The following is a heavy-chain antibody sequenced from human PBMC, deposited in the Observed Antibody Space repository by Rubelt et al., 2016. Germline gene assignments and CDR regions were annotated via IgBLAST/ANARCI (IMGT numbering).Heavy chain of an antibody. J-gene: IGHJ5*02. CDR3: ARADYYDSSGYHNWFDP. Sequence: QVQLQESGPGLVKPSQTLSLTCTVSGGSISSGGYYWSWIRQHPGKGLEWIGYIYYSGSTYYNPSLKSRVTISVDTFKNQFSLKLSSVTAADTAVYYCARADYYDSSGYHNWFDPWGQGTLVTVSS. CDR2: IYYSGST. D-gene: IGHD3-22*01. V-gene: IGHV4-31*03. CDR1: GGSISSGGYY.